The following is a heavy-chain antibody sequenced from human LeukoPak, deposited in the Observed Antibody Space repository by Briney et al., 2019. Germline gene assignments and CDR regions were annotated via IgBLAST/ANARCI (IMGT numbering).Heavy chain of an antibody. J-gene: IGHJ6*02. D-gene: IGHD5-12*01. CDR3: ARDSIVATMSGYYYYGMDV. V-gene: IGHV4-59*01. CDR1: GGSISSYY. CDR2: IYYSGST. Sequence: PSETLSLTCTVSGGSISSYYWSWIRQPPGKGLEWIRYIYYSGSTNYNPSLKSRVTISVDTSKNQFSLKLSSVTAADTAVYYCARDSIVATMSGYYYYGMDVWGQGTTVTVSS.